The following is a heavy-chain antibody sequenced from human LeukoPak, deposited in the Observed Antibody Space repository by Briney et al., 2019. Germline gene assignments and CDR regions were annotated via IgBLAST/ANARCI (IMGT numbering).Heavy chain of an antibody. Sequence: AASVTLSCKASGGTFSSYAISWVRQAPGQGLEWMGGIIPIFGTANYAQKFQGRVTITADKSTSTAYMELSSLRSEDTAVYSCARGQADCSSTSCYHGYWGQGTRVTVSS. J-gene: IGHJ4*02. CDR1: GGTFSSYA. V-gene: IGHV1-69*06. CDR2: IIPIFGTA. D-gene: IGHD2-2*01. CDR3: ARGQADCSSTSCYHGY.